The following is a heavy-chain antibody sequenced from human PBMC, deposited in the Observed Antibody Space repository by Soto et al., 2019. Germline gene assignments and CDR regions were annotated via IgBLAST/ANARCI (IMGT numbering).Heavy chain of an antibody. D-gene: IGHD4-17*01. CDR3: ARDLFKYGDYVGYGMDV. CDR1: GGSISSYY. CDR2: IYYSGST. V-gene: IGHV4-59*01. J-gene: IGHJ6*02. Sequence: SETLSLTCTVSGGSISSYYWSWIRQPPGKGLEWIGYIYYSGSTNYNPSLKSRVTISVDTSKNQFSLKLSSVTAADTAVYYCARDLFKYGDYVGYGMDVWGQGTTVTVSS.